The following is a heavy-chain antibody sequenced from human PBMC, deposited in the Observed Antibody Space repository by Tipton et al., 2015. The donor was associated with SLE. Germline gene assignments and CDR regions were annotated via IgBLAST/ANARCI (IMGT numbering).Heavy chain of an antibody. CDR3: AKVINVWNSE. CDR2: IYHSGHT. J-gene: IGHJ1*01. Sequence: TLSLTCVVSGGSIANNNWWSWVRQRQPPGKGLEWIGDIYHSGHTNYNTSLKSRVTISVDKSKNQFSLQVTSVTAADTAVYYCAKVINVWNSEWGPRTLITFSS. D-gene: IGHD1-1*01. CDR1: GGSIANNNW. V-gene: IGHV4-4*02.